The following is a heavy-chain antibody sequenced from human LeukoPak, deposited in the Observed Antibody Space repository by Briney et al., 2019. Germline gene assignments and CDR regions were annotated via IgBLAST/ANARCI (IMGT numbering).Heavy chain of an antibody. D-gene: IGHD2-2*01. CDR1: GGSFSGYY. Sequence: PSETLSLTCAVYGGSFSGYYWSWIRQPPGKGLEWIGSIYYSGSTYYNPSLKSRVTISVDTSKSQFSLKLGSVTAADTAVYYCARARKSRYCSSTVCYLRLDHWGQGTLVTVSS. V-gene: IGHV4-34*01. CDR2: IYYSGST. CDR3: ARARKSRYCSSTVCYLRLDH. J-gene: IGHJ5*02.